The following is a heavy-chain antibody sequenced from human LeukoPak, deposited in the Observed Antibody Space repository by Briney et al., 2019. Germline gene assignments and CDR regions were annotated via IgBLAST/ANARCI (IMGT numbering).Heavy chain of an antibody. CDR3: AVGDPFNYYMDL. CDR2: LIPLFGAT. Sequence: GASVKVSCKASGGTFSNYAISWVRQAPGHGLEWMGGLIPLFGATNYTQRFQGRITITTDESTTTAYMELSSLRSEDTAVYFCAVGDPFNYYMDLWGKGTTVTVFS. CDR1: GGTFSNYA. D-gene: IGHD4-17*01. J-gene: IGHJ6*03. V-gene: IGHV1-69*05.